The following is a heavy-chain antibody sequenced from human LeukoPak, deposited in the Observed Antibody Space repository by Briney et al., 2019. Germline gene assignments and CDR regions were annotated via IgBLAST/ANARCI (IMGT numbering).Heavy chain of an antibody. CDR3: AREGYSYLVYYFDY. V-gene: IGHV3-7*01. CDR1: GFTFSGYW. CDR2: IKQDGSEK. Sequence: GGSLRLSCAASGFTFSGYWMSWVRQAPGKGLEWVANIKQDGSEKYYVDSVKGRFTISRDNAKNSLYLQMNSLRAEDTAVYYCAREGYSYLVYYFDYWGQGTLVTVSS. D-gene: IGHD5-18*01. J-gene: IGHJ4*02.